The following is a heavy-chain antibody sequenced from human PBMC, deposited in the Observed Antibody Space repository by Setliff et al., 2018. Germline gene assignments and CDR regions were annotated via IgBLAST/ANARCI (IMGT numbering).Heavy chain of an antibody. CDR1: GFTFGAYT. Sequence: PGGSLRLSCVASGFTFGAYTLTWVRQAPGKGLEFVSGVDQGANTYYGDSVKGRFTISRDDSKNTLFLQMNNLKIEDTAVYYCTTWPENGGYYYYYYMDVWGKGTTVTVSS. CDR3: TTWPENGGYYYYYYMDV. CDR2: VDQGANT. V-gene: IGHV3-23*02. D-gene: IGHD3-16*01. J-gene: IGHJ6*03.